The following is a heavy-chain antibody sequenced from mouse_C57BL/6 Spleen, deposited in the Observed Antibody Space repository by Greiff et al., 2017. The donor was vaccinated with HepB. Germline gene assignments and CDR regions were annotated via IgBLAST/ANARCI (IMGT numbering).Heavy chain of an antibody. CDR1: GFTFTDYY. V-gene: IGHV7-3*01. D-gene: IGHD2-4*01. Sequence: EVQVVESGGGLVQPGGSLSLSCAASGFTFTDYYMSWVRQPPGKALEWLGFIRNKANGYTTEYSASVKGRFTISRDNSQSILYLQMNTLRAEDSATYYCARPLYYDYDGFAYWGQGTLVTVSA. J-gene: IGHJ3*01. CDR3: ARPLYYDYDGFAY. CDR2: IRNKANGYTT.